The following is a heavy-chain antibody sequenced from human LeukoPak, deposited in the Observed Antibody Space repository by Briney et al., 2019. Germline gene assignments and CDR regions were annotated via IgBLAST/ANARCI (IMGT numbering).Heavy chain of an antibody. V-gene: IGHV4-59*01. D-gene: IGHD4-23*01. CDR1: GGSIGNYY. CDR2: VYYSGTT. Sequence: PSETLSLTCTVSGGSIGNYYWSWIRQPPGKGLEWIGYVYYSGTTNYNPSLKSRVIISVDTSKNQFSLNLSPVIAADTAVYYCARVRVDYSGNIIKYYFDYWGQGTLVTVSS. J-gene: IGHJ4*02. CDR3: ARVRVDYSGNIIKYYFDY.